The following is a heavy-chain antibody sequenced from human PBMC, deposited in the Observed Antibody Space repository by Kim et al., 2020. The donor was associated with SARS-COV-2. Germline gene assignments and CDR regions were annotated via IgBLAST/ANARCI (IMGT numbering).Heavy chain of an antibody. J-gene: IGHJ4*02. CDR1: GGSISGYH. CDR2: IYYSGNT. V-gene: IGHV4-59*01. D-gene: IGHD3-16*02. CDR3: ARGTYDYVWGSYRFVY. Sequence: SETLSLTCTVSGGSISGYHWSGIRKSPGRGLEWIGYIYYSGNTNYRPSLKSRVTISIDTSKTQFSLKLGSVTAADTAVYYCARGTYDYVWGSYRFVYWGQGTLVTVSS.